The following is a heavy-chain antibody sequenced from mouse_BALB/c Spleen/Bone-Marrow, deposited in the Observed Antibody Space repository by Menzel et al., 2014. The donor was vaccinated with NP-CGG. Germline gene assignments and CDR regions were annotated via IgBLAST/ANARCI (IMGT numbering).Heavy chain of an antibody. D-gene: IGHD1-1*01. CDR3: ARPDYYGYLNY. CDR1: GFDFSRYW. Sequence: EVQRVESGGGLVQPGGSLKLSCAASGFDFSRYWMSWVRQAPGKGLEWIGEINPDSRTINYSPSLKDKFIISRDNAKNTLYLRLNKVRSEDTALYYCARPDYYGYLNYWGQGTTLIVSS. V-gene: IGHV4-1*02. CDR2: INPDSRTI. J-gene: IGHJ2*01.